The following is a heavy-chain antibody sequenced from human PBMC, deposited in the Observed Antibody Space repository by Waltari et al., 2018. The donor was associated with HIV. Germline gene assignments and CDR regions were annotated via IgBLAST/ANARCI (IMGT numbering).Heavy chain of an antibody. D-gene: IGHD3-10*01. Sequence: QVQLQQWGAGLLKPSETLSLTCAAYGGSFSGYDWSWIRQPPGKGLEWIGEINHSGSTNYNPSLKSRVTISVDTSKNQFSLKLSSVTAADTAVYYCARSRVGYYYGSGSYRYFDYWGQGTLVTVSS. CDR2: INHSGST. CDR3: ARSRVGYYYGSGSYRYFDY. J-gene: IGHJ4*02. CDR1: GGSFSGYD. V-gene: IGHV4-34*01.